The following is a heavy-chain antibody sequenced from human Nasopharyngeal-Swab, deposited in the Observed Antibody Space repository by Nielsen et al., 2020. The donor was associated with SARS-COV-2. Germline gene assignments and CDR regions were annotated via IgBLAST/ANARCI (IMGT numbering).Heavy chain of an antibody. CDR1: GGFISNYY. CDR3: ARRSLRAVSGGMDV. Sequence: GSLRLSCTVSGGFISNYYRSWIRQPPGKGLEWIGDIHDSGNTNYNPSLKSRVTISVDTSKNQISLKLTSVTAADSAVYYCARRSLRAVSGGMDVWGQGTTVTVSS. D-gene: IGHD6-19*01. J-gene: IGHJ6*02. V-gene: IGHV4-59*08. CDR2: IHDSGNT.